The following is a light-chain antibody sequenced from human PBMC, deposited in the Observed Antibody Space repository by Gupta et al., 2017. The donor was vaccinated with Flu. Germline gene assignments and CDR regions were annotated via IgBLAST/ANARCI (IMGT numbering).Light chain of an antibody. J-gene: IGLJ3*02. CDR3: QVFDSIIHPRV. Sequence: NTAMIPCGGNKVGSKRVHWYQQKPVQAPVLLVHDDSDRPSVIPERFSGSNSGHTATLTISRVDAGDDADYYSQVFDSIIHPRVLGGGTKLTVL. CDR1: KVGSKR. V-gene: IGLV3-21*03. CDR2: DDS.